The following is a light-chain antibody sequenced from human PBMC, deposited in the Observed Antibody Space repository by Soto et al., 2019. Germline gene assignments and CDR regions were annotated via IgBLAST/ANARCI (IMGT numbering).Light chain of an antibody. CDR3: HQRQSWPRT. J-gene: IGKJ1*01. CDR2: GAS. CDR1: QSVANSY. Sequence: EIVMTQSPVTLSVSPGERATLSCRASQSVANSYLAWYQQKPGQAPRLLIFGASTRAAGIPARFSASGSGTDFTLTISDVQPEDFALYYCHQRQSWPRTFGQGTKVDIK. V-gene: IGKV3-15*01.